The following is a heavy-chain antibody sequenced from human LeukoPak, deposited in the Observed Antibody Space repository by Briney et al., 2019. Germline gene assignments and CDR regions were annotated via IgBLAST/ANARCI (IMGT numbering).Heavy chain of an antibody. Sequence: PGGSLRLSCAASGFTFSSYAMSWVRQAPGKGLEWVSTISGSGGSTYYADSVRGRFTISRDNSKNTLYLQMNSLRAEDTAVYYCAKADYSNYPPYYWGQGTLVTVSS. D-gene: IGHD4-11*01. J-gene: IGHJ4*02. CDR2: ISGSGGST. CDR3: AKADYSNYPPYY. CDR1: GFTFSSYA. V-gene: IGHV3-23*01.